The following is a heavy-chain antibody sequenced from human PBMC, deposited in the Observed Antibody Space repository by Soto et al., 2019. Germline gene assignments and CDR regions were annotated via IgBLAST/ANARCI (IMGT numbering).Heavy chain of an antibody. D-gene: IGHD6-19*01. CDR1: GGTFSTYA. Sequence: QVQLVQSGAEVKQPGSSVKVSCKTSGGTFSTYAIYWVRQAPGQGLEWMGAIIPLFGTADYAQKFQGRVTITADASTSTASMELSSLRSEDTAVYYCARPKGSYSSGYYYFDYWGQGTLVTVSS. V-gene: IGHV1-69*01. CDR3: ARPKGSYSSGYYYFDY. CDR2: IIPLFGTA. J-gene: IGHJ4*02.